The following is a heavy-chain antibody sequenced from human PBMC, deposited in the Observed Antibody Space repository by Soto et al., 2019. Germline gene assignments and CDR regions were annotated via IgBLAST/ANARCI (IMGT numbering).Heavy chain of an antibody. D-gene: IGHD5-18*01. Sequence: SVKVSCKASGGTFSSYAISWVRQAPGQGLEWMGGIIPIFGTANYAQKFQGRVTITADESTSTAYMELSSLRSEDTAVYYCARDQGYSYGHGPYYYYYYGMDVWGQGTTVTVSS. V-gene: IGHV1-69*13. CDR1: GGTFSSYA. J-gene: IGHJ6*02. CDR3: ARDQGYSYGHGPYYYYYYGMDV. CDR2: IIPIFGTA.